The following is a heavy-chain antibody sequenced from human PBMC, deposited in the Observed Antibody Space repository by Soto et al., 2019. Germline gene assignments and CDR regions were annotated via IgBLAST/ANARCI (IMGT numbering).Heavy chain of an antibody. V-gene: IGHV1-3*01. J-gene: IGHJ4*02. Sequence: QVQLVQTGAEVKKPGASVKVSCKASGYTFTSYAMYWMRQAPGQGLEWMGWINAGNGNTKYSQKFQGRVSITRDTSASTAYMEMSSLRSEDTAVYYCARDIGVGDPPGGAGMHWGQGTLVTVSS. CDR2: INAGNGNT. CDR1: GYTFTSYA. D-gene: IGHD3-10*01. CDR3: ARDIGVGDPPGGAGMH.